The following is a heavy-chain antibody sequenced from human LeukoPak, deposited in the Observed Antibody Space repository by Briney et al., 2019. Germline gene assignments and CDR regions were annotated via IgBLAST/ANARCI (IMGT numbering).Heavy chain of an antibody. Sequence: SETLSLTCTVSGGSISNYYWSWIRQPAGMGLEWIWRIYASGSTYYNPSLKSRVTISVDRSKNQLSLKLSSVTAADTAVYYCARGGYYGSGSSHYFDYWGQGTLVTVSS. CDR1: GGSISNYY. CDR2: IYASGST. V-gene: IGHV4-4*07. J-gene: IGHJ4*02. CDR3: ARGGYYGSGSSHYFDY. D-gene: IGHD3-10*01.